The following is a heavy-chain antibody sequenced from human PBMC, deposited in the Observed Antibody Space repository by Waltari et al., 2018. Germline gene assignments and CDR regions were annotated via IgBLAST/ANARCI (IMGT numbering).Heavy chain of an antibody. J-gene: IGHJ4*02. CDR3: ARRETGGFHFDY. CDR2: IYPGDSDT. D-gene: IGHD7-27*01. V-gene: IGHV5-51*03. CDR1: GYIFSSYW. Sequence: EVQLVQSGTEVKKAGESLKISCQGSGYIFSSYWIVWVRLMPGKGLEWMGYIYPGDSDTRYSPSFQGQVTMSVDRSINTAYLQWKNLKASDTAIYYCARRETGGFHFDYWGQGSLLTVSS.